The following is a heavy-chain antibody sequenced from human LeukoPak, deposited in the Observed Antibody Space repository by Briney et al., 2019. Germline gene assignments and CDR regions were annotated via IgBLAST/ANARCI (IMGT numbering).Heavy chain of an antibody. J-gene: IGHJ6*02. D-gene: IGHD6-13*01. CDR3: TTDQKIQSYSNPRYYYYYGMDV. CDR2: ISYDGSNK. CDR1: GFTFSSYG. V-gene: IGHV3-30*03. Sequence: GGSLRLSCAASGFTFSSYGMHWVRQAPGKGLEWVSVISYDGSNKYYADSVKGRFTIPRDNSKNTLYLQMNSLKTEDTAVYYCTTDQKIQSYSNPRYYYYYGMDVWGQGTTVTVSS.